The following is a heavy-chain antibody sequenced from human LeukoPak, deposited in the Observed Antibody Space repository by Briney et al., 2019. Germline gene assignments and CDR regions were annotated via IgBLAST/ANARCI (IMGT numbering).Heavy chain of an antibody. Sequence: ASVKVSCKASGYTLTSYDINWVRQATGQGLEWMGWMNPNSGNTGYAQKFQGRVTMTRNTSISTAYMELSSLRSEDTAVYYCARGRVIQPLLWYPSGYDAFDIWGQGTMVTVSS. V-gene: IGHV1-8*01. J-gene: IGHJ3*02. CDR2: MNPNSGNT. CDR3: ARGRVIQPLLWYPSGYDAFDI. D-gene: IGHD2-2*01. CDR1: GYTLTSYD.